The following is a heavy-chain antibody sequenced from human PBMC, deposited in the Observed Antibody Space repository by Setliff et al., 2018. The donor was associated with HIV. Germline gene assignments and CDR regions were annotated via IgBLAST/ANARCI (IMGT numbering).Heavy chain of an antibody. CDR1: DSGTYY. V-gene: IGHV4-59*12. CDR2: IFYSGST. CDR3: ARDVPRGDYYYYMDV. D-gene: IGHD3-10*01. J-gene: IGHJ6*03. Sequence: SETLSLTCTVSDSGTYYWSWIRQPPGEGLEWIGYIFYSGSTNYNPSLKSRVTMSVDTSKNQFSLKLSSVTAADTAVYYCARDVPRGDYYYYMDVWGKGTTVTVSS.